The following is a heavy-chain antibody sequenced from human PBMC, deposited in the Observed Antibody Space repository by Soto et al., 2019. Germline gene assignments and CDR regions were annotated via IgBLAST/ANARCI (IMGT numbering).Heavy chain of an antibody. J-gene: IGHJ4*02. Sequence: QLQLQESGPGLVKPSETLSLTCTVSGGSISSSSYYWGWFRKPPGKGLERIGGIYKSGSTYYNPSLKSRVTRSVDTSKNQFSLKLGSVTAADTAVYYCARLGSGTSELDYCDHWGQGTLVTVSS. CDR3: ARLGSGTSELDYCDH. D-gene: IGHD3-10*01. CDR1: GGSISSSSYY. V-gene: IGHV4-39*01. CDR2: IYKSGST.